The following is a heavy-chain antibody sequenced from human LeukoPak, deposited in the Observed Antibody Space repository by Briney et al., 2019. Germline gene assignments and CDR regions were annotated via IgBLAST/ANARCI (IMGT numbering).Heavy chain of an antibody. CDR2: MNPNSGNT. V-gene: IGHV1-8*01. Sequence: ASVKVSCKASGYTFTNYDINWVRQATGQGLEWMGWMNPNSGNTGYAQKFQGRVTMTRNTPISTAYMELSSLTSDDTAVYYCARGPSSSWSPGWFDPWGQGTLVTDSS. D-gene: IGHD6-13*01. J-gene: IGHJ5*02. CDR3: ARGPSSSWSPGWFDP. CDR1: GYTFTNYD.